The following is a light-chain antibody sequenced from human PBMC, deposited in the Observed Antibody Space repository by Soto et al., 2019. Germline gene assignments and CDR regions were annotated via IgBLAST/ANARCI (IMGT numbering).Light chain of an antibody. CDR3: QKYNSAPHT. Sequence: DVRMTQSPSSLSASVGDRVTITCRASQAIANILAWYQQKPGQVPELLIYDASTLQSGVPSRFSGSASGTEFTLTINSLQPEDVATYYCQKYNSAPHTFGGGTKVEMK. CDR1: QAIANI. CDR2: DAS. J-gene: IGKJ4*01. V-gene: IGKV1-27*01.